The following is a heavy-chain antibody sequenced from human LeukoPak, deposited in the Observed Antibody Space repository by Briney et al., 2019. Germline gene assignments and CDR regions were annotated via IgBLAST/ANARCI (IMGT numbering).Heavy chain of an antibody. D-gene: IGHD2-8*02. J-gene: IGHJ1*01. Sequence: SETLSLTCTVSGGSISSYYWSWIRQPPGKALEGIGYIYYSGTTNYNPSLKSRVTMSVDTSKNQFSLKLNSTTAADTAVYYCARHGTVAGPFQHWGQGTLVAVSS. CDR2: IYYSGTT. CDR1: GGSISSYY. CDR3: ARHGTVAGPFQH. V-gene: IGHV4-59*08.